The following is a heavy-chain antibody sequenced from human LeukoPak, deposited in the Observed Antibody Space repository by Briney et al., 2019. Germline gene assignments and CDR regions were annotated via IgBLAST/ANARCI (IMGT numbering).Heavy chain of an antibody. CDR3: ARDRSDILTGYHFDY. CDR1: GYTFTGYY. J-gene: IGHJ4*02. D-gene: IGHD3-9*01. CDR2: INPNSGGT. V-gene: IGHV1-2*04. Sequence: GASVKVSCKASGYTFTGYYMHWVRQAPGQGLEWMGWINPNSGGTNYAQKFQGWVTMTRDTSISTAYMELSRLRSDGTAVYYCARDRSDILTGYHFDYWGQGTLVTVSS.